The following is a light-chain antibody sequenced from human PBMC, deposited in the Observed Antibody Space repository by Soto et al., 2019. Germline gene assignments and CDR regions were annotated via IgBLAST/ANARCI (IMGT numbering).Light chain of an antibody. CDR2: GAS. V-gene: IGKV3-15*01. J-gene: IGKJ1*01. CDR1: QSVSSN. CDR3: QQYNNWLWT. Sequence: EIVMTQSPATLSVSPGERATLSCRASQSVSSNLAWYQQKPGQAPRLLIYGASTRATGIPARLSGSGSGTEFTLTISSLQSEDFAVYYCQQYNNWLWTFGQGTKVEIK.